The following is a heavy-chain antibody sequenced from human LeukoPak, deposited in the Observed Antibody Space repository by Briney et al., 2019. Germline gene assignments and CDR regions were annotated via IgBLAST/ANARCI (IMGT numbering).Heavy chain of an antibody. CDR3: ARGHCSSTSCYADYYGMDV. CDR1: GGTFSSYA. CDR2: IIPIFGTA. D-gene: IGHD2-2*01. Sequence: SVKVSCKASGGTFSSYAISWVRQAPGQGLEWMGGIIPIFGTANYAQKFQGRVTITADESTSTAHMELSSLRSEDTAVYYCARGHCSSTSCYADYYGMDVWGKGTTVTVSS. J-gene: IGHJ6*04. V-gene: IGHV1-69*13.